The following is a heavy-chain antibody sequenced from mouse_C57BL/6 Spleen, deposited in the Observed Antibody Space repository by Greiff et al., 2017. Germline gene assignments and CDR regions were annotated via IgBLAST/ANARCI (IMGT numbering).Heavy chain of an antibody. CDR2: IRSKSSNYAT. V-gene: IGHV10-3*01. CDR3: VRDYFDY. CDR1: GFSFNTYA. J-gene: IGHJ2*01. Sequence: EVQRVESGGGLVQPTRSLKLPCAVSGFSFNTYAMHWVRQASGKGLEWVARIRSKSSNYATYSADSVKDRFTISRDDSQIMLYLQMNNLKTEDTAMNYCVRDYFDYWCQGTTLTVS.